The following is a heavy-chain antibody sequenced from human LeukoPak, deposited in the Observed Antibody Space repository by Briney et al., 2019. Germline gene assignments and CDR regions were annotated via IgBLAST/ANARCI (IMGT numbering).Heavy chain of an antibody. CDR2: LYSGGGT. D-gene: IGHD3-16*02. CDR3: ARDLPPDGMITFGGDIPKNYDYYMDV. J-gene: IGHJ6*03. Sequence: GGSLRLSCAASSAFTFSEYSMYWVRRPPGRGLQWVATLYSGGGTYYTDSVKGRCTISRDSSKNTVYLQMNSLRVEDTAVYYCARDLPPDGMITFGGDIPKNYDYYMDVWGKGTTVIVS. CDR1: AFTFSEYS. V-gene: IGHV3-53*01.